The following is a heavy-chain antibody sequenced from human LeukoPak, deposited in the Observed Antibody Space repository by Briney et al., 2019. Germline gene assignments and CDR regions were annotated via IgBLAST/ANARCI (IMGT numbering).Heavy chain of an antibody. J-gene: IGHJ4*02. Sequence: GASVKVSCKASGGTFSSYAISWVRQAPGQGLEWMGWINTNTGNPTYAQGFTGRFVFSLDTSVSTAYLQISSLKAEDTAVYYCASGHSSGWKGYGFDYWGQGTLVTVSS. D-gene: IGHD6-19*01. CDR3: ASGHSSGWKGYGFDY. CDR1: GGTFSSYA. V-gene: IGHV7-4-1*02. CDR2: INTNTGNP.